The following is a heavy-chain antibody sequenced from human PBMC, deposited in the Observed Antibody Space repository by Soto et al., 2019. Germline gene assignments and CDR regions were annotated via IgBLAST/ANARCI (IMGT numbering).Heavy chain of an antibody. J-gene: IGHJ6*03. Sequence: GGSLRLSCAASGFTFSSYGMHWVRQAPGKGLEWVAVIWYDGSNKYYADSVKGRFTISRDNSKNTLYLQMNSLRAEDTAVYYCARATGAVKYYYYYYMDVWGKGTTVTVSS. D-gene: IGHD7-27*01. CDR3: ARATGAVKYYYYYYMDV. V-gene: IGHV3-33*01. CDR2: IWYDGSNK. CDR1: GFTFSSYG.